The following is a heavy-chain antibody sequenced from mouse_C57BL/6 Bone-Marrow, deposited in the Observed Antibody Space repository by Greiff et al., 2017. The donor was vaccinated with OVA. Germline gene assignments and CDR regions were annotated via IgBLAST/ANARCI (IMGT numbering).Heavy chain of an antibody. J-gene: IGHJ3*01. D-gene: IGHD2-4*01. Sequence: EVQLQESGPVLVKPGASVRMSCKASGYTFTDYNMNWVKQSHGKSLEWIGVINPKKGGTSYNKKFKGKATLAVDKSSSTAYMELHSLASEDSAVYYCAREGGYYDYPWFAYWGQGTLVTVSA. CDR2: INPKKGGT. V-gene: IGHV1-19*01. CDR3: AREGGYYDYPWFAY. CDR1: GYTFTDYN.